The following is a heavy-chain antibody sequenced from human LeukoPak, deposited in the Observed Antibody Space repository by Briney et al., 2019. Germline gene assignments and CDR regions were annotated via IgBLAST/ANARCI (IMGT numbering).Heavy chain of an antibody. V-gene: IGHV1-2*02. CDR1: GYTFTGYF. J-gene: IGHJ4*02. Sequence: ASVKVSCKASGYTFTGYFMHWVRQAPGQGLEWMGWIDPNSGDTNYAQKFQGRVTMTRDTSISTAYMELSRLGSDDTAVYYCARPYYDILAGPTYFDYWGQGTLVTVSS. CDR2: IDPNSGDT. D-gene: IGHD3-9*01. CDR3: ARPYYDILAGPTYFDY.